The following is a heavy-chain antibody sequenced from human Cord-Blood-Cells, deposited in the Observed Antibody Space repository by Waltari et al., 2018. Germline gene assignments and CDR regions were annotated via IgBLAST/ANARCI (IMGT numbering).Heavy chain of an antibody. D-gene: IGHD4-17*01. CDR2: IIPIFGTA. V-gene: IGHV1-69*01. CDR1: GGNFSSNT. J-gene: IGHJ5*02. Sequence: QVQLVQSGAEVKKPGSSVKVSCKDSGGNFSSNTNSWVRQAPGQGLEWMGGIIPIFGTANYAQKFQGRVTITADESTSTAYMELSSLRSEDTAVYYCARYNYGDYWFDPWGQGTLVTVSS. CDR3: ARYNYGDYWFDP.